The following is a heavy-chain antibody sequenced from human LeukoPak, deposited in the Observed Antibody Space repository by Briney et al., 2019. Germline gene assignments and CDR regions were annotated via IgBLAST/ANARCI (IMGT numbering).Heavy chain of an antibody. CDR2: IYYSGST. J-gene: IGHJ4*02. CDR1: GGSISSSSYY. D-gene: IGHD3-10*01. V-gene: IGHV4-39*07. Sequence: PSETLSLTCTVSGGSISSSSYYWGWIRQPPGKGLEWIGSIYYSGSTYYNPSLKSRVTISVDTSKNQFSLKLSSVTAADTAVYYCARDPFYGSGSSFDYWGQGTLVTVSS. CDR3: ARDPFYGSGSSFDY.